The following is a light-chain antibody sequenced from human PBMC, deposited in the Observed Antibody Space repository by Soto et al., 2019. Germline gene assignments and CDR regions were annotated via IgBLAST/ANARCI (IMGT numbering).Light chain of an antibody. CDR1: SMDVGGYNY. CDR3: SSYTVSSTLV. J-gene: IGLJ3*02. Sequence: QSALTQPASVSGSPGQSITISCTGTSMDVGGYNYVSWYQQHPGKAPKLMIYEVSNRPSGVSIRFSGSKSGNTASLTISGLQAEDEADYYCSSYTVSSTLVFGGGTKVTVL. V-gene: IGLV2-14*01. CDR2: EVS.